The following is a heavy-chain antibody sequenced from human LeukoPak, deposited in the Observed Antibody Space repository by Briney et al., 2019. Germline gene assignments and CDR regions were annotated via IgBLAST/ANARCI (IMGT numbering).Heavy chain of an antibody. Sequence: SETLSLTCTVSGGSISSGSYYWSWIRQPAGKGLEWIGRIYTSGSTNYNPSLKSRVTISVDTSKNQFSLKLSSVTAADTAVYYCARDSPYYDFWSGPPVEDHADPWGQGTLVTVSS. CDR3: ARDSPYYDFWSGPPVEDHADP. J-gene: IGHJ5*02. V-gene: IGHV4-61*02. D-gene: IGHD3-3*01. CDR1: GGSISSGSYY. CDR2: IYTSGST.